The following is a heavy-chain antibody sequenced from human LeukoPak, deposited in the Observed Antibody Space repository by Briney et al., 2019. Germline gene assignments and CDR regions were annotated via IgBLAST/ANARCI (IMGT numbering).Heavy chain of an antibody. J-gene: IGHJ4*02. CDR1: GGTFSSYA. Sequence: SVKVSCKASGGTFSSYAISWVRQAPGQGLEWMGGIIPIFGTANYAQKFQGRVTMTTDTSTSTAYMELRNLRSDDTAVYYCARSALKYYSSGSYFWGQGTLVTVSS. V-gene: IGHV1-69*05. CDR2: IIPIFGTA. D-gene: IGHD3-10*01. CDR3: ARSALKYYSSGSYF.